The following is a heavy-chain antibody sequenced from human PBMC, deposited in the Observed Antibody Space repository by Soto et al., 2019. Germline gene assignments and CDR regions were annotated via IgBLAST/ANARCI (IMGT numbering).Heavy chain of an antibody. V-gene: IGHV3-23*01. Sequence: PGGSLRLSCAASGFTFSSYAMSWVRQAPGKGLEWVSAISGSGGSTYYADSVKGRFTISRDNSKNTLYLQMNSLRAEDTAVYYCAKASITMIVVVLTTRSIWFDPWGQGTLVTVSS. CDR3: AKASITMIVVVLTTRSIWFDP. CDR1: GFTFSSYA. CDR2: ISGSGGST. J-gene: IGHJ5*02. D-gene: IGHD3-22*01.